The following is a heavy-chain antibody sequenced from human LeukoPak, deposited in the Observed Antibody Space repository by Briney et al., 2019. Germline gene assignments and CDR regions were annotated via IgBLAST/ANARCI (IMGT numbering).Heavy chain of an antibody. CDR2: IIPIFGTA. V-gene: IGHV1-69*13. D-gene: IGHD2-2*01. CDR3: ARDRRNHYAEEVYFGL. Sequence: SVKVSCKASGGTFSSYAISWVRQAPGQGLEWMGGIIPIFGTANYAQKFQGRVTITADESTSTAYMELNSLTAEDAAVYYCARDRRNHYAEEVYFGLWGQGALVTVSS. J-gene: IGHJ4*02. CDR1: GGTFSSYA.